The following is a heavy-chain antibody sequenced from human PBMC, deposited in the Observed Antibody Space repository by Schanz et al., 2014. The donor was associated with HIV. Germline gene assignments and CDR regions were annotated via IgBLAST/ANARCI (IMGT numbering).Heavy chain of an antibody. V-gene: IGHV3-23*04. CDR1: GFTFDDYA. Sequence: EVQLVESGGALVQPGRSLRLSCAASGFTFDDYAMHWVRQAPGKGLEWVSTISGSGGSTYYADSVKGRFTISRDNAKNTLYLQMDSLRAEDTAVYYCARSPSYGMDVWGQGTTVTVSS. J-gene: IGHJ6*02. CDR2: ISGSGGST. CDR3: ARSPSYGMDV.